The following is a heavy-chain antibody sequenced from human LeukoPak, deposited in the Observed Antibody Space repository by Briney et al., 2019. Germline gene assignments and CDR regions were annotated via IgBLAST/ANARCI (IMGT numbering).Heavy chain of an antibody. CDR3: ARDPDYYDSSGYDWYFDL. CDR2: IYYSGST. CDR1: GGSISSYY. J-gene: IGHJ2*01. Sequence: SETLSLTCTVSGGSISSYYWSWIRQPPGKGREWIGYIYYSGSTNYNPSLKSRVTISVDTSKNHCSLKLSSVTAADTAVYHCARDPDYYDSSGYDWYFDLWGRGTLVTVSS. V-gene: IGHV4-59*01. D-gene: IGHD3-22*01.